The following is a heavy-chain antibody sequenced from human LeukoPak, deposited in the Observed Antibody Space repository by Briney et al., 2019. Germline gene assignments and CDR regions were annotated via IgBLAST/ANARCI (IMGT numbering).Heavy chain of an antibody. CDR3: ARGQRGYSSSWYDY. D-gene: IGHD6-13*01. J-gene: IGHJ4*02. Sequence: SETLSLTCTVSGGSISSYHRSWIRQPPGKGLEWIGYIYYSGSTNYNPSLKSRVTISVDTSKNQFSLKLSSVTAADTAVYYCARGQRGYSSSWYDYWGQGTLVTVSS. V-gene: IGHV4-59*01. CDR2: IYYSGST. CDR1: GGSISSYH.